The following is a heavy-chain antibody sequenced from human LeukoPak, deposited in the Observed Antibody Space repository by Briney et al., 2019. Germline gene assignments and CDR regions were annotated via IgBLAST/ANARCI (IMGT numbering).Heavy chain of an antibody. D-gene: IGHD2-21*02. V-gene: IGHV3-7*01. Sequence: GGSLRLSCAASGFTFSSYWMSWVRQAPGKGLEWVANIKQDGSEKYYVDSVKGRFTISRDNAKNTLYLQMNSLRAEDTAVYYCARVKPNCGGDCYGSYYYGMDVWGQGTTVTVSS. J-gene: IGHJ6*02. CDR1: GFTFSSYW. CDR3: ARVKPNCGGDCYGSYYYGMDV. CDR2: IKQDGSEK.